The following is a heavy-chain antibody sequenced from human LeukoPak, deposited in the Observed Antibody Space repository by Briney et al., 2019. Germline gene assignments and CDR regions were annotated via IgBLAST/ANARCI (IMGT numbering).Heavy chain of an antibody. D-gene: IGHD5-18*01. Sequence: PGGSLRLSCVASGLTVSNHWMSWVRQAPGKVLEWVANIREERGQEYYVDSVKGRFTISKNSAKNSLYLQMNTLRVEDTAMYYCASLDTAKQPLANHWGQGTLVTVSS. CDR3: ASLDTAKQPLANH. CDR2: IREERGQE. CDR1: GLTVSNHW. J-gene: IGHJ5*02. V-gene: IGHV3-7*03.